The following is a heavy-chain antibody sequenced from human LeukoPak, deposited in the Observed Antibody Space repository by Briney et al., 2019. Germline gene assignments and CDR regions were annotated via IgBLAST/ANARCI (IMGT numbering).Heavy chain of an antibody. CDR3: SGDGDWASNRYLNL. D-gene: IGHD1-14*01. V-gene: IGHV3-7*01. J-gene: IGHJ4*02. CDR1: GFTFSSYW. Sequence: GGSLRLSCAASGFTFSSYWMSWVRQAPGKGLEWVANIKQDGSEKYYVDSVKGRFTISRDNAKNSLYLQMNSLRAEDTAVYYRSGDGDWASNRYLNLRGPGNLVPVPS. CDR2: IKQDGSEK.